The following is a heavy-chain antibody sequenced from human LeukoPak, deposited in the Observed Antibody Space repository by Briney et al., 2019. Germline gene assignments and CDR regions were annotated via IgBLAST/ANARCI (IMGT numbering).Heavy chain of an antibody. J-gene: IGHJ3*02. CDR2: GGST. V-gene: IGHV3-23*01. Sequence: GGSTYYADSVKGRFTISRDNSKNTLYLQMNSLRAEDTAVYYCAKVYYYDSSGYSIYDAFDIWGQGTMVTVSS. D-gene: IGHD3-22*01. CDR3: AKVYYYDSSGYSIYDAFDI.